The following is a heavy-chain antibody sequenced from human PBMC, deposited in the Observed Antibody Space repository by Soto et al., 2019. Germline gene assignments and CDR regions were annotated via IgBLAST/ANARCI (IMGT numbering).Heavy chain of an antibody. CDR2: IYYSGST. Sequence: PSETLSLTCTVSGGSISSSSYYWGWIRQPPGKGLEWIGSIYYSGSTYYNPSLKSRVTISVDTSKNQFSLKLSSVTAADTAVYYCARQGELLEISYYFDYWGQGTLVTVSS. V-gene: IGHV4-39*01. D-gene: IGHD3-10*01. CDR1: GGSISSSSYY. CDR3: ARQGELLEISYYFDY. J-gene: IGHJ4*02.